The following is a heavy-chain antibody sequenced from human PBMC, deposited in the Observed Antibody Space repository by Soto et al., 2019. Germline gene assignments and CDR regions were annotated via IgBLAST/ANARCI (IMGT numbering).Heavy chain of an antibody. Sequence: EVQLVESGGGSVQPGGSLRLSCVASGITFTNYWMHWVRQVPGKGLVWVARVDSDGRGTSYADFVKGRFTISRDNAKNTLDVQMNSLRVEDAAMYYCGTVFEHWGQGIPVTVSS. CDR1: GITFTNYW. V-gene: IGHV3-74*01. CDR2: VDSDGRGT. CDR3: GTVFEH. J-gene: IGHJ4*02.